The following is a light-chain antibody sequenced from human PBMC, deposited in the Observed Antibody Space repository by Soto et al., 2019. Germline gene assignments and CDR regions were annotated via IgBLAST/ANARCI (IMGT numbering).Light chain of an antibody. CDR2: GAS. CDR3: QQYGSSPFT. Sequence: EIVLTQSPGTRSLSPGERATLSCRASQSVSSSYLAWYQQKPGQAPRLLIYGASSRATGIPDRFSGSGSGTDFTLTISRLEREDFAVYYCQQYGSSPFTFGGGTKVEIK. CDR1: QSVSSSY. J-gene: IGKJ4*01. V-gene: IGKV3-20*01.